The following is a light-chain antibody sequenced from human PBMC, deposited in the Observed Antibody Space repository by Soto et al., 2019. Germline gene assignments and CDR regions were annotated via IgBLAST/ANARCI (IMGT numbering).Light chain of an antibody. CDR1: QSVSSN. CDR2: GAS. CDR3: QQYNNWPFT. J-gene: IGKJ1*01. Sequence: EIVMTQSPATLSVSPGERATLSCRASQSVSSNLAWYQQKPGQAPRLLINGASTRATGIPARFSGSGSGTEFTLTISSLQSEDFAVYYCQQYNNWPFTFGQGTKVEIK. V-gene: IGKV3-15*01.